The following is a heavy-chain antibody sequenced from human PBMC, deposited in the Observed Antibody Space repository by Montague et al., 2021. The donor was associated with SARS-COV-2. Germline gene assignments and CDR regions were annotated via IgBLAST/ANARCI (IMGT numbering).Heavy chain of an antibody. CDR2: IYHGGST. Sequence: SETLSLTCAVSGDSISSSNWWSWVRRPPGKGLEWIGEIYHGGSTNYNPSLKSRVTMSIDESRNQFSLSLSSLTAADTAVYYCARLDGLGYWGQGTLVAASS. CDR1: GDSISSSNW. V-gene: IGHV4-4*02. CDR3: ARLDGLGY. D-gene: IGHD3/OR15-3a*01. J-gene: IGHJ4*02.